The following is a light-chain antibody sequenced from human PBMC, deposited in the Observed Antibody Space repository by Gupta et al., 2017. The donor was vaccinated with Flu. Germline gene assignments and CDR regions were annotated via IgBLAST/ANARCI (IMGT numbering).Light chain of an antibody. J-gene: IGLJ1*01. CDR3: QSYDSSLSGHV. V-gene: IGLV1-40*01. CDR1: NSNIGARYD. CDR2: ANT. Sequence: QAVLTQLPSVSGAPGQRVTISSAGSNSNIGARYDVLWYQQLPGTAPNLLIYANTNRPSGVPDRFSGSRSGTSASLAINGLQTEDEADYYCQSYDSSLSGHVFGTGTKVTVL.